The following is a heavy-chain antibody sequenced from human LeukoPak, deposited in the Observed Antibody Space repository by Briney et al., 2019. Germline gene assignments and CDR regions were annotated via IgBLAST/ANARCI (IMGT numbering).Heavy chain of an antibody. CDR2: ISAYNGNT. D-gene: IGHD2-2*01. Sequence: ASVKVSCKASGYTFTNYGISWVRQAPGQGLEWMGWISAYNGNTNYTQKLQGRVTMTTDTSTSTAYMELRSLTSDDTAVYYCARVGAYCTSTSCLDYWGQGTLVTVSS. CDR1: GYTFTNYG. CDR3: ARVGAYCTSTSCLDY. V-gene: IGHV1-18*01. J-gene: IGHJ4*02.